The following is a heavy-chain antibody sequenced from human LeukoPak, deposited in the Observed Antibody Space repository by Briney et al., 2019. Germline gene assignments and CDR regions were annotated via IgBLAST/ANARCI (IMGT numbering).Heavy chain of an antibody. CDR2: INHSGST. CDR3: ARGSILKYCSGTYNY. CDR1: GGSFRGYY. V-gene: IGHV4-34*01. Sequence: SETLSLTCALYGGSFRGYYWSWIRQPPGKGLEWIGEINHSGSTNYNPSLKSRVTISVDTTKNQFSLKLSSVTAAATAVYYCARGSILKYCSGTYNYWGQGTLVTVSS. J-gene: IGHJ4*02. D-gene: IGHD3-10*01.